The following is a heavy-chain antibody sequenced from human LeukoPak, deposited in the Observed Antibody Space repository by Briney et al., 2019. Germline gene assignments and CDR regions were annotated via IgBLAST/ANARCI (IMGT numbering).Heavy chain of an antibody. D-gene: IGHD6-13*01. CDR2: ISWNSGSI. CDR1: GFTFDDYA. Sequence: PGRSLRLSCAASGFTFDDYAMHWVRQAPGKGLEWVSGISWNSGSIGYADSVKGRFTISRDNAKNSQYLQMNSLRAEDTALYYCAKDGPSRIAAALDYWGQGTLVTVSS. V-gene: IGHV3-9*01. CDR3: AKDGPSRIAAALDY. J-gene: IGHJ4*02.